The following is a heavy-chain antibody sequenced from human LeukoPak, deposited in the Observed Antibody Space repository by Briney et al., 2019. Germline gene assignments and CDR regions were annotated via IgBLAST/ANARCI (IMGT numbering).Heavy chain of an antibody. Sequence: SETLSLTCIVSGGSISSSYWSWIRQPPGKGLEWLGEIYYSGTANYNPSLKSRVTISVDTSKNQFSLKLSSVTAADTAVYYCARHSRTYYDILTGPYGGSFDYWGQRTLVTVSS. D-gene: IGHD3-9*01. CDR3: ARHSRTYYDILTGPYGGSFDY. CDR1: GGSISSSY. J-gene: IGHJ4*02. CDR2: IYYSGTA. V-gene: IGHV4-59*08.